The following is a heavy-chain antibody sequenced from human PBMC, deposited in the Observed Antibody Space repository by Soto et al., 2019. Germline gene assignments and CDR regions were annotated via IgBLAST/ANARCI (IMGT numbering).Heavy chain of an antibody. Sequence: QVQLVQSGAEVKKPGASVKVSCKASGYSFTGYYMHWVRQAPGQGLEWMGWINPNSGGTNYAQKFQGWVTMTRDTSISTADMELSRLRSDDTDVYYCARGGSLWFGELSAYYYGMDVWGQGTTVTVSS. J-gene: IGHJ6*02. CDR1: GYSFTGYY. V-gene: IGHV1-2*04. CDR3: ARGGSLWFGELSAYYYGMDV. D-gene: IGHD3-10*01. CDR2: INPNSGGT.